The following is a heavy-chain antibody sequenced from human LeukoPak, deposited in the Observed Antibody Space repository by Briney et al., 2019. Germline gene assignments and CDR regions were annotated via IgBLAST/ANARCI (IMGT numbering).Heavy chain of an antibody. CDR2: IYSDGNT. J-gene: IGHJ4*02. V-gene: IGHV3-66*01. CDR3: AREPAARGY. CDR1: GFTVSNNY. Sequence: GRSLRLSCAVSGFTVSNNYITWVRQAPGKGLEWVSIIYSDGNTYYADSVKGRFTTSRDNSKNTLYLHMNSLRAEDTAVYYCAREPAARGYWGQGTLVTVSS. D-gene: IGHD2-2*01.